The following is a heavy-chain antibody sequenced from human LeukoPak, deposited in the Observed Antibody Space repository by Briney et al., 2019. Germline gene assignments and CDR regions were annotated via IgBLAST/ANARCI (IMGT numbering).Heavy chain of an antibody. CDR2: IYYSGST. CDR3: ARQISINLIDY. D-gene: IGHD1-14*01. CDR1: GVSISSSSYF. V-gene: IGHV4-39*01. J-gene: IGHJ4*02. Sequence: SETLSLTCTVSGVSISSSSYFWGWIRQPPGKGLEWIGSIYYSGSTYYNSSLKSRVTISVDTSKNQFSLKLRSVTAADTAVYYCARQISINLIDYWGQGILVTVSS.